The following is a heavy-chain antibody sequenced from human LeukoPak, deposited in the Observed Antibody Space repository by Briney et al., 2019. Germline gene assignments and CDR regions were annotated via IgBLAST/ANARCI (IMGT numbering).Heavy chain of an antibody. J-gene: IGHJ6*02. CDR3: TTEDIVVVPAATLDINYYYYGMDV. CDR1: GFTFSNAR. V-gene: IGHV3-15*01. Sequence: GGSLRLSCAASGFTFSNARMSWVRQAPGKGLEWVGRIKSKTDGGTTDYAVPVKGRFTISRDDSKNTLYLQMNSLKTEDTAVYYCTTEDIVVVPAATLDINYYYYGMDVWGQGTTVTVSS. D-gene: IGHD2-2*01. CDR2: IKSKTDGGTT.